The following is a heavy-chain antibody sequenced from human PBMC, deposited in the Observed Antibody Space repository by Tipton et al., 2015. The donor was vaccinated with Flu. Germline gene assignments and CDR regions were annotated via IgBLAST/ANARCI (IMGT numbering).Heavy chain of an antibody. CDR2: IYYSGSP. Sequence: TLSLTCTVSGGSISSYYWSWIRQPPGKGLEWIGYIYYSGSPNYNPSLKSRVTISVDTSKNQFSLKLSSVTAADTAVYYCARAPSYYYDSSGYLYYFDYWGQGTLVTVSS. V-gene: IGHV4-59*01. J-gene: IGHJ4*02. CDR1: GGSISSYY. CDR3: ARAPSYYYDSSGYLYYFDY. D-gene: IGHD3-22*01.